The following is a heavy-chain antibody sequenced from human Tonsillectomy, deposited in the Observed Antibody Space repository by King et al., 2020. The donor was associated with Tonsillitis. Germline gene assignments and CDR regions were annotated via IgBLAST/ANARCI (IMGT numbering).Heavy chain of an antibody. CDR3: ARECSSTMCYGPLGAFDI. J-gene: IGHJ3*02. V-gene: IGHV3-21*01. Sequence: VQLVESGGGLVKPGGSLRLSCAASGFSFSTYSMNWVRQAPGKGLEWVSFISSGSSYIYYADAVKGRFTVSRDNAKNSLYLQVNSLRDEDTAIYYCARECSSTMCYGPLGAFDIWGQGTMVTVSS. CDR1: GFSFSTYS. CDR2: ISSGSSYI. D-gene: IGHD2-2*01.